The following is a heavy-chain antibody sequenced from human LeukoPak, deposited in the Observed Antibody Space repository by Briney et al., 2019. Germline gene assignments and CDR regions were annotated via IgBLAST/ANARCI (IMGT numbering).Heavy chain of an antibody. CDR2: ISYDGSNK. V-gene: IGHV3-30-3*01. Sequence: PGRSLKLSCAASGFTFSSYAMHWVRQAPGKGLEWVAVISYDGSNKYYADSVKGRFTISRDNSKNTLYLQMNSLRAEDTAVYYCARVGRSDAFDIWGQGTMVTVSS. CDR3: ARVGRSDAFDI. J-gene: IGHJ3*02. CDR1: GFTFSSYA.